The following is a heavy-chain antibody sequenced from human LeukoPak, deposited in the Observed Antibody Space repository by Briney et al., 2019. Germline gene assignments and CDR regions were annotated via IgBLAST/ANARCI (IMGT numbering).Heavy chain of an antibody. CDR1: GYTFTSYD. D-gene: IGHD2-15*01. J-gene: IGHJ4*02. CDR2: MNPNSGNT. Sequence: ASVKVSCKASGYTFTSYDINWVRQATGQGLEWRGWMNPNSGNTGYAQKFQGRVTMTRNTSISTAYMELSSLRSEDTAVYYCARRWIRYCSGGSCLGYWGQGTLVTVSS. CDR3: ARRWIRYCSGGSCLGY. V-gene: IGHV1-8*01.